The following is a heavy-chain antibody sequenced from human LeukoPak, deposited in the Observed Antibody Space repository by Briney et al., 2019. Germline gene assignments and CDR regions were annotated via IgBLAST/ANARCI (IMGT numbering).Heavy chain of an antibody. CDR3: ARVTGYMIEDYFDY. Sequence: SQTLSLTCTVSGGSISSYYWSWIRQPPGKGLEWIGYIYYSGSTNYKPSLKSRVTISVETSKNQFSLKLRSVTAADTAVYYCARVTGYMIEDYFDYWGQGTLVTVSS. CDR1: GGSISSYY. J-gene: IGHJ4*02. CDR2: IYYSGST. V-gene: IGHV4-59*01. D-gene: IGHD3-22*01.